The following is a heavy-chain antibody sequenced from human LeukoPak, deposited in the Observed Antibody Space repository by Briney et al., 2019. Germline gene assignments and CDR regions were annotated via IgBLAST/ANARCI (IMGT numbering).Heavy chain of an antibody. CDR3: ARALLNPFTMISQIGAEIDY. J-gene: IGHJ4*02. Sequence: GSSVKVSCKASGGTFSSYAISWVRQAPGQGLEWMGWISAYNGNTNYAQKLQDRVTMTTDTSTSTAYMELRSLRSDDTAVYYCARALLNPFTMISQIGAEIDYWGQGTLVTVSS. CDR2: ISAYNGNT. D-gene: IGHD3-22*01. V-gene: IGHV1-18*01. CDR1: GGTFSSYA.